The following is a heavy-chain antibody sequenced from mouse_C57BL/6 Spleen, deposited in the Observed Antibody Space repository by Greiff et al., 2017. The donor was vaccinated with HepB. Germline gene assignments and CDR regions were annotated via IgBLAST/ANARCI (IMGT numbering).Heavy chain of an antibody. J-gene: IGHJ1*03. D-gene: IGHD2-3*01. CDR1: GYSFTSYY. Sequence: VQLQQSGPELVKPGASVKISCKASGYSFTSYYIHWVKQRPGQGLEWIGWIYPGSGNTKYNEKFKGKATLTADTSSSTAYMQLSSLTSEDSAVYYCARGIYDGYYARYFDVWGTGTTVTVSS. V-gene: IGHV1-66*01. CDR3: ARGIYDGYYARYFDV. CDR2: IYPGSGNT.